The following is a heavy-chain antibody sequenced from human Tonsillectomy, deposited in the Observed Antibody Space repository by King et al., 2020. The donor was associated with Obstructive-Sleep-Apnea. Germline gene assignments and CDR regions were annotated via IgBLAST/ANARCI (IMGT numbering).Heavy chain of an antibody. J-gene: IGHJ5*02. CDR1: GFSFSDYG. CDR2: IRYDGSKK. V-gene: IGHV3-30*02. Sequence: VQLVESGGGVVQTGTSLRLSCVASGFSFSDYGMHWVRQAPGKGLEWVTFIRYDGSKKYYADSGKGRFTISRDNSKKTVYLQMNSLRREDPAVYYCAKDPPPDWFDPGGQGTRVTVSS. CDR3: AKDPPPDWFDP.